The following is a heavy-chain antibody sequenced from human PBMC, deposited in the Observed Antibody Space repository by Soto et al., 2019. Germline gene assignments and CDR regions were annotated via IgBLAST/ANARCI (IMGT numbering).Heavy chain of an antibody. D-gene: IGHD6-19*01. V-gene: IGHV3-30-3*01. CDR1: GVTFSSYA. CDR2: ISYDGSNK. Sequence: AGGSLRLSCAASGVTFSSYAMHWVRQAPGKGLEWVAVISYDGSNKYYADSVKGRFTISRDNSKNTLYLQMNSLRAEDTAVYYCARDAMEDSSGWYFTSFYFDYWGQGTLVTVSS. CDR3: ARDAMEDSSGWYFTSFYFDY. J-gene: IGHJ4*02.